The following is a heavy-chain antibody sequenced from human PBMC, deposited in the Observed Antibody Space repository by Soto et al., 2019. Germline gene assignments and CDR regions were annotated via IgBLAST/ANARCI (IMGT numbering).Heavy chain of an antibody. J-gene: IGHJ6*03. V-gene: IGHV4-31*03. CDR2: IYYSGST. CDR1: GGSISSGGYY. D-gene: IGHD3-3*01. Sequence: SETLSLTCTVSGGSISSGGYYWSWIRQHPGKGLEWIGYIYYSGSTYYNPSLKSRVTISVDTSKNQFSLKLSSVTAADTAVYYCARWIWGGYYPLNYYYYYMDVWGKGTTVTVSS. CDR3: ARWIWGGYYPLNYYYYYMDV.